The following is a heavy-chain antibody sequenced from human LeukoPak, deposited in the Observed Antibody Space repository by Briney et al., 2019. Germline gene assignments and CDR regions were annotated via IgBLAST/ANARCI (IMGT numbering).Heavy chain of an antibody. CDR1: GFTFSSYG. D-gene: IGHD3-10*01. CDR2: ISPGGSDT. J-gene: IGHJ4*02. Sequence: GRSLRLSCAASGFTFSSYGMHWVRQAPGKGLEWVSAISPGGSDTYYADSVRGRFTISRDNSKNTLYLQMSSLRAEDSAVYYCAKRGGYETMAAFDYWGQGTLVTVSS. V-gene: IGHV3-23*01. CDR3: AKRGGYETMAAFDY.